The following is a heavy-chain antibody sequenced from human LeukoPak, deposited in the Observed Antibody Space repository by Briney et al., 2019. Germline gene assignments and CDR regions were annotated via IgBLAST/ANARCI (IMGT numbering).Heavy chain of an antibody. V-gene: IGHV4-59*01. D-gene: IGHD1-14*01. CDR3: ARVYNVDV. Sequence: SETLSLTCTISGGSLSSYYWSWIRQPPGKGLEWIGYIFYSGSTNYNPSLKSRLTISVDTSKNHFSLKLSSVTAADTAVYYCARVYNVDVWGKGTTVTVSS. J-gene: IGHJ6*04. CDR1: GGSLSSYY. CDR2: IFYSGST.